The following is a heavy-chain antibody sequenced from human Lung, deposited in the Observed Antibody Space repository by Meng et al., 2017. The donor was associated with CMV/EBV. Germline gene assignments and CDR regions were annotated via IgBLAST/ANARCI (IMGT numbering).Heavy chain of an antibody. CDR2: IRTNAGNP. CDR1: GYTFTMYP. CDR3: GTLKYTSGFYAPAY. V-gene: IGHV7-4-1*02. J-gene: IGHJ4*02. D-gene: IGHD6-19*01. Sequence: QVPLVQSGSELKKPGGSAKVSCKASGYTFTMYPMNWVRQAPGQGLEWLGWIRTNAGNPTYAQGFTGRFVFSVDPSVSTAYLQISSLKAEDTAVYYCGTLKYTSGFYAPAYWGQGALVTVSS.